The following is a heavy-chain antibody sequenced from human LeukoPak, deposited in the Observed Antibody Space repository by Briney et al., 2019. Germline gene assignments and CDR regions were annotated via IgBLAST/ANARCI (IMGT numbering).Heavy chain of an antibody. J-gene: IGHJ3*02. CDR1: GFTFSSYG. V-gene: IGHV3-23*01. Sequence: PGGSLRLSCAASGFTFSSYGMNWVRQTPGKGLEWVSSISTSGASTYYADSVKGRFTISRENSRNTLYLQMNSLRAEDTAVYYCAKKIGGVYAFDIWGQGTMVTVSS. CDR2: ISTSGAST. D-gene: IGHD2/OR15-2a*01. CDR3: AKKIGGVYAFDI.